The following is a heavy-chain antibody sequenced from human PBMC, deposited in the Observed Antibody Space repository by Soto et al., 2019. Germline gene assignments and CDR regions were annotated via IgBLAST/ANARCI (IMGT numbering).Heavy chain of an antibody. D-gene: IGHD2-21*01. Sequence: QVQLQESGPGLVKPSQTLSLTCTVSGGSISDGAYYWSWIRQPPGKGLEWIGHIYNSGNTYNNPSLRSRLTRSLATSKSQFSLNLNSVTAADTAVYYCASGLSGDKVDQWGQGTLVTVSS. J-gene: IGHJ4*02. CDR1: GGSISDGAYY. V-gene: IGHV4-30-4*01. CDR2: IYNSGNT. CDR3: ASGLSGDKVDQ.